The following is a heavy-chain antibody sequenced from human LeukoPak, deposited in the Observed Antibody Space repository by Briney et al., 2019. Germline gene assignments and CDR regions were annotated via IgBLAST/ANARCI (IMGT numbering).Heavy chain of an antibody. CDR3: ARGYSWIQLWKWWFDP. CDR2: INHSGST. J-gene: IGHJ5*02. Sequence: PSETLSLTCAVYGGSFSGYYWSWIRQPPGKGLEWIGEINHSGSTNYNLSLKSRVTISVDTSKNQFSLKLSSVTAADTAVYYCARGYSWIQLWKWWFDPWGQGTLVTVSS. V-gene: IGHV4-34*01. D-gene: IGHD5-18*01. CDR1: GGSFSGYY.